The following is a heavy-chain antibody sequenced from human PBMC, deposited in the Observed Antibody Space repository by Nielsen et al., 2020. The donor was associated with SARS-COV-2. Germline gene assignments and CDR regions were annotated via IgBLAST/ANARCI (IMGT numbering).Heavy chain of an antibody. D-gene: IGHD1-1*01. Sequence: GESLKISCAASAFTFSTYWMHWVRQAPGKGLEWVANIKEDGSEKNYVDSVKGRFTISRDNAKNSLYLQMNSLRIEDTALYYCASHGTFDHWGQGALVTVSS. J-gene: IGHJ4*02. V-gene: IGHV3-7*01. CDR1: AFTFSTYW. CDR3: ASHGTFDH. CDR2: IKEDGSEK.